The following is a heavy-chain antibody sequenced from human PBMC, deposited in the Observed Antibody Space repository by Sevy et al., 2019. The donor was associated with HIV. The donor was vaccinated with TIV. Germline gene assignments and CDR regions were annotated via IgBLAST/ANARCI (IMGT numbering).Heavy chain of an antibody. D-gene: IGHD3-22*01. CDR1: GGSISSSSYY. J-gene: IGHJ4*02. Sequence: SETLSLTCTVSGGSISSSSYYWGWIRQPPGKGLEWIGSIYYSGSTYYNPSLKSRVTISVDTSKNQFSLKLSSVTAADTAVYYWGRRKNSSCYLAGGGIDYWGKGTLVTVSS. CDR3: GRRKNSSCYLAGGGIDY. CDR2: IYYSGST. V-gene: IGHV4-39*01.